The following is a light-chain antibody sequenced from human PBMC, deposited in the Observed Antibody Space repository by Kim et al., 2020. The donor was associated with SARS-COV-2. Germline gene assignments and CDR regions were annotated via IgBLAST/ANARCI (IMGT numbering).Light chain of an antibody. CDR1: DIGSKS. J-gene: IGLJ2*01. CDR2: YNT. Sequence: APGGTARIMCGVNDIGSKSVHWYQERPGQAPLMVIYYNTDRPSGIPERVSGSFSGNTATLTISRVEAGDEADYYCQVWDRSSDHVVFGGGTKLTVL. CDR3: QVWDRSSDHVV. V-gene: IGLV3-21*04.